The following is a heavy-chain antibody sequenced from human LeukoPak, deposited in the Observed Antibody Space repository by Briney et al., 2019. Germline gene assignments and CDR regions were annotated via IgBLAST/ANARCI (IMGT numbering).Heavy chain of an antibody. D-gene: IGHD6-13*01. CDR1: GITFSSYW. Sequence: GGSLRLSCAASGITFSSYWMHWVRQAPGKGLVWVSRINSDGSSTSYADSVKGRFTISRDNAKNTLYLQMNSLRAEDTAVYYCARVYSSSCPDYWGQGTLVTVSS. CDR3: ARVYSSSCPDY. V-gene: IGHV3-74*01. J-gene: IGHJ4*02. CDR2: INSDGSST.